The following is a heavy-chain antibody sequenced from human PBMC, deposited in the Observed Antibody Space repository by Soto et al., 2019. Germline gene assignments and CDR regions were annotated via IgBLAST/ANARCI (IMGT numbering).Heavy chain of an antibody. V-gene: IGHV3-23*01. D-gene: IGHD2-2*01. Sequence: EAQLLESGGGLVQPGGSLRLACAASGFTFSTYTMSWFRQAPGTGLEWVSAISGSGGGTYYSDSVKGRFTISRENSKKTLFRQMNSLRAEDTATYYCTKHGSDCSTSNCYGGGFHFWGQGTLVTVSS. CDR2: ISGSGGGT. CDR1: GFTFSTYT. J-gene: IGHJ4*02. CDR3: TKHGSDCSTSNCYGGGFHF.